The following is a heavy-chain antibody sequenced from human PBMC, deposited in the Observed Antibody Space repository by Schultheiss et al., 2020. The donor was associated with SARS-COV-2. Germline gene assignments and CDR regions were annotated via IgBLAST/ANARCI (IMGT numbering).Heavy chain of an antibody. CDR2: IYPGDSDT. V-gene: IGHV5-51*01. J-gene: IGHJ6*02. CDR1: GYSFTSYW. CDR3: ARHVTVTTGYYYGMDV. D-gene: IGHD4-17*01. Sequence: GESLKISCKGSGYSFTSYWIGWVRQMPGKGLEWMGIIYPGDSDTRYRPSFQGQVTISADKSISTAYLQWSSLKASDTAMYYCARHVTVTTGYYYGMDVWGQGTTVTVSS.